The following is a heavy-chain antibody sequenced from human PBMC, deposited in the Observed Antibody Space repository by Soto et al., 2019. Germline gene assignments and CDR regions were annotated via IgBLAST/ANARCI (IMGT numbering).Heavy chain of an antibody. CDR3: ARDVTSNHNCPDP. CDR2: IYYTGRT. Sequence: QVQLQESGPGLVKPSQTLSLTCTVSGGSLKSGGYYWSWIRQHPGRGLEWIGYIYYTGRTYYNPSLESRVTLSVDTSKNQFSLKLSSVTAADTAVYYCARDVTSNHNCPDPWGHGTLVTVSS. V-gene: IGHV4-31*02. J-gene: IGHJ5*02. CDR1: GGSLKSGGYY. D-gene: IGHD2-2*01.